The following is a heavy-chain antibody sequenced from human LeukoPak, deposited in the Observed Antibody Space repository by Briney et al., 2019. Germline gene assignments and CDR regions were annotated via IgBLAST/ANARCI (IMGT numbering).Heavy chain of an antibody. V-gene: IGHV4-59*12. Sequence: SETLPLTCTVSGGSISSYYWSWIRQPPGKGLEWIGYIYYSRSTNYNPSLKSRVTISVDTSKNQFSLKLSSVTAADTAVYYCAGGERRYSSSWYFWGQGTLVTVSS. CDR1: GGSISSYY. D-gene: IGHD6-13*01. J-gene: IGHJ4*02. CDR2: IYYSRST. CDR3: AGGERRYSSSWYF.